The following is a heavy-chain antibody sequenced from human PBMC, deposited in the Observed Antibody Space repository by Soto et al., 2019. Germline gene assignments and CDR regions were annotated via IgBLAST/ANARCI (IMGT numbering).Heavy chain of an antibody. CDR2: ISGSGGST. D-gene: IGHD6-6*01. CDR3: AKDRASRLGYYYGMDV. J-gene: IGHJ6*02. V-gene: IGHV3-23*01. CDR1: GFTFSSYA. Sequence: EVQLLESGGGLVQPGGSLRLSCAASGFTFSSYAMSWVRQAPGKGLEWVSAISGSGGSTYYADSVKGRFTISRDNSKNTQYLQMNSLRAEDTAVYYCAKDRASRLGYYYGMDVWGQGTTVTVSS.